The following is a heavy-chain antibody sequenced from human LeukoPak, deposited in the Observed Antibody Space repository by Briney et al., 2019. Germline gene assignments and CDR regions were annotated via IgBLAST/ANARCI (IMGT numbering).Heavy chain of an antibody. J-gene: IGHJ3*02. V-gene: IGHV4-59*06. CDR2: IYYSGST. CDR1: GGSISSYY. D-gene: IGHD4-23*01. CDR3: ALVVTLANGDAFDI. Sequence: SETLSLTCTVSGGSISSYYWSWIRQPAGKGLEWIGYIYYSGSTYYNPSLKSRVTISVDTSKNQFSLKLSSVTAADTAVYYCALVVTLANGDAFDIWGQGTMVTVSS.